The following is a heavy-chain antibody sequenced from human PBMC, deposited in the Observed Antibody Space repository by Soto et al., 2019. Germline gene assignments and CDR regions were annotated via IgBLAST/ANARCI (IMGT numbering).Heavy chain of an antibody. CDR3: VKGSGFCSSTSCYPHGMDV. V-gene: IGHV3-64D*06. CDR2: ISSNGGST. J-gene: IGHJ6*02. CDR1: GFTFSSYA. Sequence: QPGGSLRLSCSASGFTFSSYAMHWVRQAPGKGLEYVSAISSNGGSTYYADSVKGIFTISRDNSKNTLYLQMSSLRAEDTTVYYCVKGSGFCSSTSCYPHGMDVWGQGTTVTVSS. D-gene: IGHD2-2*01.